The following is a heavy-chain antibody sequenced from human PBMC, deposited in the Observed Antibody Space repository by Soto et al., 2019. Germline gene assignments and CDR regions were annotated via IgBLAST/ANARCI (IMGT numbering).Heavy chain of an antibody. CDR3: ARELNTHYYYGMDV. CDR1: GGSISSYY. V-gene: IGHV4-59*01. CDR2: IYYSGST. J-gene: IGHJ6*02. Sequence: SETLSLTCTVSGGSISSYYWSWIRQPPGKGLEWIGYIYYSGSTNYNPSLKSRVTISVDTSKNQFSLKLSSVTAADTAVYYCARELNTHYYYGMDVWGQGTTVTVSS.